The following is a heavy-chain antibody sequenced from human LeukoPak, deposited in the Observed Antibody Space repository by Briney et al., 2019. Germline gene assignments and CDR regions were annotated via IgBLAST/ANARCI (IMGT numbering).Heavy chain of an antibody. J-gene: IGHJ6*02. CDR1: GFTFSSYG. D-gene: IGHD3-10*01. Sequence: GGSLRLSCAASGFTFSSYGMHWVRQAPGKGLEWVAFIRFDGSIKYYADSVKGRFTISRDNSKNTLYLQMNSLRAEDTAVYYCARVYGSGTYYPYRMDVWGQGTTVTVSS. CDR3: ARVYGSGTYYPYRMDV. V-gene: IGHV3-30*02. CDR2: IRFDGSIK.